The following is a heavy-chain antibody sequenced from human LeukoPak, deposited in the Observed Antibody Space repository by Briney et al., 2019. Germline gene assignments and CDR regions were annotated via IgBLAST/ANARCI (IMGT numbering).Heavy chain of an antibody. J-gene: IGHJ6*03. V-gene: IGHV1-2*02. Sequence: GASVKVSCKASGYTFTGYYMHWVRQAPGQGLEWMGWINPNSGGTNYAQKFQGRVTMTRDTSISTAYMELSRLRSDDTAVYYCARDLKSQGWWYGNYYYYMDVWGKGTTVTVSS. D-gene: IGHD2-15*01. CDR1: GYTFTGYY. CDR3: ARDLKSQGWWYGNYYYYMDV. CDR2: INPNSGGT.